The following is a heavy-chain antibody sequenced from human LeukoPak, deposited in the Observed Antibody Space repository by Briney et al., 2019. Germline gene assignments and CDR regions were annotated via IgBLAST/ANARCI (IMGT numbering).Heavy chain of an antibody. CDR2: ISPGGGTT. CDR1: GFAFGSEA. CDR3: AKSRSGSANWALQMFDH. D-gene: IGHD1-1*01. Sequence: PGGSLRLSCAVSGFAFGSEAMSWVRQSPARGLEWVASISPGGGTTYYADYVKGRFTISRDNSKNSLFVQMNSLRAEDTAVYFCAKSRSGSANWALQMFDHWGQGTLVTVSS. J-gene: IGHJ5*02. V-gene: IGHV3-23*01.